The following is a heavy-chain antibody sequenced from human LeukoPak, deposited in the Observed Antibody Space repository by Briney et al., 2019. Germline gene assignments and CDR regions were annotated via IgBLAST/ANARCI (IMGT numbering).Heavy chain of an antibody. CDR2: INARGDT. CDR3: VRGQVPAARGYNWFDP. D-gene: IGHD2-2*01. Sequence: SETLPLTCAVYGWSFNDYYWNWIRQPPGKGLEWIGEINARGDTNYNPSLKSRVTISVDTSKKQFSLRFTSTIAADTAVYYCVRGQVPAARGYNWFDPWGQGTLVTVSS. J-gene: IGHJ5*02. V-gene: IGHV4-34*01. CDR1: GWSFNDYY.